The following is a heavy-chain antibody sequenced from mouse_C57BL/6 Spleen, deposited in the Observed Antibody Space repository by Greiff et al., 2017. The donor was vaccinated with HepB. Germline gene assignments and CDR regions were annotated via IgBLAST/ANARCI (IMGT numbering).Heavy chain of an antibody. Sequence: EVKLVESGPELVKPGASVKIPCKASGYTFTDYNMDWVTQSHGKSLEWIGDINPNNGGTIYNQKFKGKATLTVDKSSSTAYMELRSLTSEDTAVYYCAREDGYYFAYWGQGTLVTVSA. CDR2: INPNNGGT. V-gene: IGHV1-18*01. D-gene: IGHD2-3*01. J-gene: IGHJ3*01. CDR3: AREDGYYFAY. CDR1: GYTFTDYN.